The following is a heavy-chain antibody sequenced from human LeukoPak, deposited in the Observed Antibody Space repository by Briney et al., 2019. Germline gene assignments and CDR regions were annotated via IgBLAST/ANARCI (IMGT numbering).Heavy chain of an antibody. CDR1: GFTFSNAW. Sequence: GGSLRLSCAASGFTFSNAWMSWVRQAPGKGLEWVGRIKNKTDGGTTDYAAPVKGRFTISRDDSKNTLYLQMNSLKTEDTAVYYCTTGVVVVPAAMGADYYYGMDVWGKGTTVTVSS. J-gene: IGHJ6*04. CDR3: TTGVVVVPAAMGADYYYGMDV. D-gene: IGHD2-2*01. V-gene: IGHV3-15*01. CDR2: IKNKTDGGTT.